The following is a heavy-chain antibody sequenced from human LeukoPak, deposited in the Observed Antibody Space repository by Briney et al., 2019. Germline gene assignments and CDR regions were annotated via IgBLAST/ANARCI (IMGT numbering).Heavy chain of an antibody. CDR3: ARVGSGGTREDTFDI. D-gene: IGHD1-26*01. V-gene: IGHV3-21*01. CDR2: IGSSGSHI. Sequence: PGGSLRLSCAASGFTFSSYSMNWVRQTPGKGLDWVSSIGSSGSHIYYADSVKGRFTISRDNAKNSLYLQMNGLRAEDTAVYYCARVGSGGTREDTFDIWGQGTMVTVSS. CDR1: GFTFSSYS. J-gene: IGHJ3*02.